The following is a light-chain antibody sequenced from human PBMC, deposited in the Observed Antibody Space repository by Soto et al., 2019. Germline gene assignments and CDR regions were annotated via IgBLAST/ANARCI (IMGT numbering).Light chain of an antibody. J-gene: IGKJ1*01. V-gene: IGKV1-5*01. CDR3: QQYDSYSWT. CDR2: DAS. CDR1: QSISDW. Sequence: DSRMTQSPSTLSSSVGDRVTITCRASQSISDWVAWYQQKPGEAPKLLIFDASSLKSGVPSRFSGSGSGTEFTLTISNLQSDDFATYYCQQYDSYSWTFGQGTKVDI.